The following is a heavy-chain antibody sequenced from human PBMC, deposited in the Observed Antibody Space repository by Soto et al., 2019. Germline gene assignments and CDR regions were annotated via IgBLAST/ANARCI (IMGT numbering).Heavy chain of an antibody. CDR2: IWYDGSNK. Sequence: PGGSLRLSCAASGFTFSSHGMHWVRQAPGKGLEWVAVIWYDGSNKYYADSVKGRFTISRDNSKNTLYLQMNSLRAEDTAVYYCARELLGLLWFGESSYGMDVWGQGTTVTVSS. V-gene: IGHV3-33*01. CDR3: ARELLGLLWFGESSYGMDV. D-gene: IGHD3-10*01. CDR1: GFTFSSHG. J-gene: IGHJ6*02.